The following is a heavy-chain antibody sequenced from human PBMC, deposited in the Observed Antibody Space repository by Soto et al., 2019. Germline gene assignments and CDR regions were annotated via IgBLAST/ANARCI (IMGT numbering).Heavy chain of an antibody. CDR3: ARGPGTEILYYGMDV. V-gene: IGHV1-18*01. J-gene: IGHJ6*02. D-gene: IGHD1-7*01. Sequence: XPVKVACAASGYTFTSYGIIWVRQAPGQGLEWMGWISAYNGNTNYAQKLQGRVTMTTDTSTSTAYMELRSLRSDDTAVYYCARGPGTEILYYGMDVCGQRTTVTVSS. CDR2: ISAYNGNT. CDR1: GYTFTSYG.